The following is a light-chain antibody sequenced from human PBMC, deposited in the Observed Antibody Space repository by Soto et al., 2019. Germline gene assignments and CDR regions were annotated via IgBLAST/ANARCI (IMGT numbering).Light chain of an antibody. Sequence: DIQLTQSPSFLSASVGDRVTISCRASQGISDYLAWYQQKPGKAPKLLIYGASTLQSGVTSRFSGSASETEFTLTISSLQPEDFTTYFCQQFNAYPLTVGGGTKLEIK. CDR1: QGISDY. CDR2: GAS. CDR3: QQFNAYPLT. J-gene: IGKJ4*01. V-gene: IGKV1-9*01.